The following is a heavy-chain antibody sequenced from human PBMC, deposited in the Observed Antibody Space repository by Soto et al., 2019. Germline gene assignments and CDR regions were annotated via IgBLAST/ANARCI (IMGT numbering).Heavy chain of an antibody. J-gene: IGHJ6*02. D-gene: IGHD6-13*01. CDR2: MNPINGAT. Sequence: QVQLVQSGAEVKQSGASVKVSCKASGYDFTAYDINWVRQASGQGLEWMGWMNPINGATGSARRFQGRVSMTRNTGTATAYLELTSLRSDDSAVYYCGRGPSPRAPAGGTPYYYAMDVWGQGTTVTVSS. CDR1: GYDFTAYD. V-gene: IGHV1-8*02. CDR3: GRGPSPRAPAGGTPYYYAMDV.